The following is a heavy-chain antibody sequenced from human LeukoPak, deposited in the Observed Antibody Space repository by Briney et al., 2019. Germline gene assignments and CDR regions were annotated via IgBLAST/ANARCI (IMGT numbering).Heavy chain of an antibody. Sequence: SETLSLTCTVSGGSISSYYWSWIRQPPGKGLEWIGYIYYSGSTNYNPSLKSRVTISVDTSKNQFSLKLSSVTAADTAVYYCARASTYYDILTGCPRVFDYWGQGTLVTVSS. D-gene: IGHD3-9*01. J-gene: IGHJ4*02. CDR1: GGSISSYY. CDR2: IYYSGST. CDR3: ARASTYYDILTGCPRVFDY. V-gene: IGHV4-59*01.